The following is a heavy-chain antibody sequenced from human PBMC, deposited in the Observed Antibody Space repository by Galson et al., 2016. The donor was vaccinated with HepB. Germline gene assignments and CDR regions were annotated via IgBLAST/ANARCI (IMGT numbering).Heavy chain of an antibody. D-gene: IGHD3-3*01. J-gene: IGHJ6*02. CDR3: ARGGADDFWIGSGGMDV. CDR2: INQSGST. Sequence: SETLSLTCAVNGGSFSTYYWTWIRQPPGKGLEWIGEINQSGSTYYSPSLKSRVTISVDTSKNQFSLKLSSVTAADTAVYYCARGGADDFWIGSGGMDVWGQGTTVTVSS. V-gene: IGHV4-34*01. CDR1: GGSFSTYY.